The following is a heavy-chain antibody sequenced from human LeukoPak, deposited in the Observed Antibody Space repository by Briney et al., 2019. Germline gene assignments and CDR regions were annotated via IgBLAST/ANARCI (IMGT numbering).Heavy chain of an antibody. CDR3: ARDKLRYFDWLFKTAYYYYMDV. J-gene: IGHJ6*03. CDR2: IKQDGNEK. Sequence: GGSLRLSCAASGFTFTTYWMGWVRQAPGKGLEWVASIKQDGNEKYYVDSVKGRFTISRDNAKNSLYLQMNSLRAEDTAVYYCARDKLRYFDWLFKTAYYYYMDVWGKGTTVTISS. CDR1: GFTFTTYW. V-gene: IGHV3-7*01. D-gene: IGHD3-9*01.